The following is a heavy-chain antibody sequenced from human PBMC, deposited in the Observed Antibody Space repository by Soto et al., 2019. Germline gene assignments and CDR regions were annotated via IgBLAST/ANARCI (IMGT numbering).Heavy chain of an antibody. Sequence: QVQLVQSGAEVKKPGSSVKVSCKASGYTFTSYGISWVRQAPGQGLEWMGWISAYNGNTNYAQKLQGRVTMTTDTSTSTAYMELRSLRSDDTAVYYCARDRMTTVTTAWYYGMDVWGQGTTVTVSS. V-gene: IGHV1-18*01. J-gene: IGHJ6*02. CDR2: ISAYNGNT. D-gene: IGHD4-17*01. CDR1: GYTFTSYG. CDR3: ARDRMTTVTTAWYYGMDV.